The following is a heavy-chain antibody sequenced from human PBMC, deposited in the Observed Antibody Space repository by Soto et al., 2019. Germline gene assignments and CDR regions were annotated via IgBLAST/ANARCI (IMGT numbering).Heavy chain of an antibody. CDR3: ATGSGWYSPDY. CDR2: IDNDGSSR. CDR1: GFTFSSNW. J-gene: IGHJ4*02. Sequence: GGSPRLSCAASGFTFSSNWMHWFRQVPGKGLVWVSRIDNDGSSRDYADSVKGRFTISRDNAKNTLYLEMSSLRAEDTAVYYCATGSGWYSPDYWGQGTLVTVSS. V-gene: IGHV3-74*01. D-gene: IGHD6-19*01.